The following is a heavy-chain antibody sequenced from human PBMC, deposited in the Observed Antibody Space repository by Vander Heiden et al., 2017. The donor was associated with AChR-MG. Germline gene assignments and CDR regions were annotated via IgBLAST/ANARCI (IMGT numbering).Heavy chain of an antibody. CDR3: ARGSRGGYSVEP. J-gene: IGHJ5*02. D-gene: IGHD1-26*01. CDR2: IYYSEST. Sequence: QLQLQESGSGLVTPSEPLSLPCTGPGGAIISYYGSWIRQPPGKEVEWIGYIYYSESTNYNPALKRRVTISVYTAKNQFSLNLSSVTAADTAVYYCARGSRGGYSVEPWGQGTLVTVSS. CDR1: GGAIISYY. V-gene: IGHV4-59*01.